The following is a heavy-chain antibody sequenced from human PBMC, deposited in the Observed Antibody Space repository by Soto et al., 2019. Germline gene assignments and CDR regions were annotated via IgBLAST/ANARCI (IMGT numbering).Heavy chain of an antibody. CDR3: AKEAFGYCSGGSCYPQYYYYGMDV. J-gene: IGHJ6*02. Sequence: EVQLVESGGGLVQPGRSLRLSCAASGFTFDDYAMHWVRQAPGKGLEWVSGISWNSGSIGYADSVKGRFTISRDNAKNSLYLQMNSLRAGDTALYYCAKEAFGYCSGGSCYPQYYYYGMDVWGQGTTVTVSS. D-gene: IGHD2-15*01. CDR2: ISWNSGSI. CDR1: GFTFDDYA. V-gene: IGHV3-9*01.